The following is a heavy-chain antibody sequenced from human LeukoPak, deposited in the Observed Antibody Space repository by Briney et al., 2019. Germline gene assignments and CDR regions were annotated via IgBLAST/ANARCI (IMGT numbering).Heavy chain of an antibody. J-gene: IGHJ3*02. CDR1: GGSISSHY. Sequence: ASETLSLTCTVSGGSISSHYWSWIRQPPGRGLEWIGYIYYSGSTNYNPSLKSRGTISVDTSKNQFSLKLSSVTAADTAVYYRARSGVAGTADVFDIWGQGTMVTVSS. CDR3: ARSGVAGTADVFDI. V-gene: IGHV4-59*11. D-gene: IGHD6-19*01. CDR2: IYYSGST.